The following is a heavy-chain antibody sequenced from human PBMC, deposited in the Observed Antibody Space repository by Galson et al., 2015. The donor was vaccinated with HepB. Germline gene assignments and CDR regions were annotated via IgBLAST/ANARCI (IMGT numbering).Heavy chain of an antibody. CDR3: ATYYSSDY. Sequence: SLRLSCAASGLTVSSIYMSWVRQAPGKGLEWVSVIHRGGSTYYADSVKGRFTISRDYSKNTLYLQMNSLRAEDTAVYYCATYYSSDYWGQGTLVTVSS. CDR1: GLTVSSIY. V-gene: IGHV3-53*01. J-gene: IGHJ4*02. D-gene: IGHD4-11*01. CDR2: IHRGGST.